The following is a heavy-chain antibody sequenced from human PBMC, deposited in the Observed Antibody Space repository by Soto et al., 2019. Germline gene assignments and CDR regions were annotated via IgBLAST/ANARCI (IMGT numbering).Heavy chain of an antibody. D-gene: IGHD6-19*01. CDR3: AKGSLSGWKDPCDS. V-gene: IGHV3-30*04. CDR2: ISFNGINK. Sequence: QVHLVESGGGVVQPGRSLRLSCAASGFNFNVYPMHWVHQAPGKGLEWVAVISFNGINKHYADSVKGRFTFSRDNSKSKVYLQMDSLRPDDTAVYYCAKGSLSGWKDPCDSWGQGTLVSVSS. J-gene: IGHJ4*02. CDR1: GFNFNVYP.